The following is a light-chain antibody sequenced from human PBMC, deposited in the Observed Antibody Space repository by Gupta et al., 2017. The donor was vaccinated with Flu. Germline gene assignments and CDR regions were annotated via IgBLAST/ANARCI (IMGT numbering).Light chain of an antibody. V-gene: IGLV2-14*01. CDR3: TSYISRNSPGV. Sequence: STDVDTYNYVSWYQHRPGKAPKVIIYEVSNRPSGVSNRFSGSKSGSTASLTISGLQAEDEAEYYCTSYISRNSPGVFGTGTKVTVL. J-gene: IGLJ1*01. CDR1: STDVDTYNY. CDR2: EVS.